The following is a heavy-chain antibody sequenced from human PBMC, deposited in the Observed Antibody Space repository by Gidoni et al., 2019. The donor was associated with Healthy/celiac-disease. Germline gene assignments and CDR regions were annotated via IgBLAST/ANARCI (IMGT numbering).Heavy chain of an antibody. CDR2: ISGSGGGT. V-gene: IGHV3-23*01. J-gene: IGHJ5*02. D-gene: IGHD3-22*01. CDR3: AKGLSSGYYPNWFDP. CDR1: GFTFGRYA. Sequence: EVQLLESGGGFVQPGGSLRLSCAASGFTFGRYAMSWVRQAQGKGLEWVSTISGSGGGTYYAESVKGRFTISRDNSKNTLYLQMNSLRAEDTAVYYCAKGLSSGYYPNWFDPWGQGTLVTVSS.